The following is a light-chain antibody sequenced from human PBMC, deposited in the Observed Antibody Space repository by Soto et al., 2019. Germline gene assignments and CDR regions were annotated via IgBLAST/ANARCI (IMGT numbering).Light chain of an antibody. CDR1: QSVGSS. Sequence: EIVMTQSPATLSVSPGEGATLSCRASQSVGSSLAWYQQKPGQAPRILIYGAFTRVTGIPARFSGSGSGTEFTLTISSLQSEHFATYYCQHYNSYSEAFGQGTKVELK. CDR2: GAF. V-gene: IGKV3-15*01. CDR3: QHYNSYSEA. J-gene: IGKJ1*01.